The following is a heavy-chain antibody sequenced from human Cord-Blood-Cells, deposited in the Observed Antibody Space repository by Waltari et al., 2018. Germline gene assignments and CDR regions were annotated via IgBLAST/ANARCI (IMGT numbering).Heavy chain of an antibody. Sequence: QLQLQESGPGLVKPSETLSLTCTVSGGSISSSSYYWGWIRQPPGKGLEWIGSIYYSGSTSYNPSLKSRVTISVDTSKNQFSLKLSSVTAADTAVYYCARRSIAAAGTDYWGQGTLVTVSS. J-gene: IGHJ4*02. D-gene: IGHD6-13*01. CDR1: GGSISSSSYY. CDR3: ARRSIAAAGTDY. V-gene: IGHV4-39*01. CDR2: IYYSGST.